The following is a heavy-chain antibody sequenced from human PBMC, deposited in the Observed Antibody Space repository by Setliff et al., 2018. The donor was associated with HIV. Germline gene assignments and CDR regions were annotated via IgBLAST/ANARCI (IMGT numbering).Heavy chain of an antibody. V-gene: IGHV4-39*07. CDR2: IAYTGSG. CDR3: AREVRWELPQGFDH. J-gene: IGHJ4*02. Sequence: SETLSLTCTVSGGSISSRNFYWGWIRQPPGKGLEWIGSIAYTGSGYYNSSLKSRVTIAVDTSRKECYLKLTSVTAADTAVYYCAREVRWELPQGFDHWGQGSQVTVSS. CDR1: GGSISSRNFY. D-gene: IGHD1-26*01.